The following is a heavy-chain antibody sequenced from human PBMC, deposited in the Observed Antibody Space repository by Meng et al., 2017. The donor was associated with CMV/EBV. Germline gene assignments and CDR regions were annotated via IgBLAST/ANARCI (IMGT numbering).Heavy chain of an antibody. CDR2: IYYSGST. V-gene: IGHV4-59*01. Sequence: SETLSLTCTVSGGSISSYYWSWIRQPPGKGLEWIGYIYYSGSTNYNPSLKSRVTISVDTSKNQFSLKLSSVTAADTAVYYCASGYYYYGMDVWGQGTTVTV. J-gene: IGHJ6*02. CDR1: GGSISSYY. CDR3: ASGYYYYGMDV.